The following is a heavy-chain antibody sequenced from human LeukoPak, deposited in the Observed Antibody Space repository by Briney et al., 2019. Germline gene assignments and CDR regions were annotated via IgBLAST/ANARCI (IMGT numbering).Heavy chain of an antibody. D-gene: IGHD4-17*01. V-gene: IGHV4-30-4*01. Sequence: SETLSLTCTVSGGSISSGDYYWSWIRQPPGKGLEWIGYIYYSGSTYYNPSLKSRVTISVDTSKNQFSLKLSSVTAADTAVYYCARYGDYDYYFDYWGQGTLVTVSS. CDR1: GGSISSGDYY. CDR3: ARYGDYDYYFDY. CDR2: IYYSGST. J-gene: IGHJ4*02.